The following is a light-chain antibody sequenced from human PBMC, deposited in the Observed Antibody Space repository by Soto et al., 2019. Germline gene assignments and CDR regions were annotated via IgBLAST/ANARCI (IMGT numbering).Light chain of an antibody. V-gene: IGKV3-11*01. CDR1: QSLSSY. Sequence: EIVLTQSPATLSLSPGERATLSCRASQSLSSYLAWYQQKPGQAPRLLIYDASNRATGIPAGFSGSGSGTDFTLTISSLEPEDFAVYYCQQRSNWLTFGGGTKVEIK. J-gene: IGKJ4*01. CDR3: QQRSNWLT. CDR2: DAS.